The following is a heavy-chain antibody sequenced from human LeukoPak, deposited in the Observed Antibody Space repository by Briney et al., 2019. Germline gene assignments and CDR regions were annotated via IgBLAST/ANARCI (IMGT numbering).Heavy chain of an antibody. CDR2: ISYDGNNK. D-gene: IGHD2-15*01. Sequence: GGSLRLSCAASGFTFNNYAIHWVRQVPGKGLEWVAVISYDGNNKYYADSVKGRFTISRDNAKNTLYLQMNSLRAEDTAVYYCAREDIKYYYYYYGMDVWGQGTTVTVSS. J-gene: IGHJ6*02. CDR3: AREDIKYYYYYYGMDV. CDR1: GFTFNNYA. V-gene: IGHV3-30-3*01.